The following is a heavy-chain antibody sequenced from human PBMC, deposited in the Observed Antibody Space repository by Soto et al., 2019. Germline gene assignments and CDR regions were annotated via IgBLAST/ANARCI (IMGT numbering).Heavy chain of an antibody. D-gene: IGHD6-19*01. CDR1: GESFSGYI. V-gene: IGHV4-34*01. J-gene: IGHJ4*02. CDR2: INHSGSA. CDR3: ARGLITGSHYSGGWYYFDS. Sequence: PSETLSLTCAVYGESFSGYIWTWIRQTPVKGLQWIGQINHSGSAYYNPSLKSRVTISVHTSNSQFSLELSSVTAADTAVYYCARGLITGSHYSGGWYYFDSWGQGTQVTVSS.